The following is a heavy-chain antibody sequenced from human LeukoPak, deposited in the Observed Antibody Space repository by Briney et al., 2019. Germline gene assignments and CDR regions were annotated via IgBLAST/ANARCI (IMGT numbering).Heavy chain of an antibody. V-gene: IGHV3-23*01. J-gene: IGHJ4*02. CDR3: AVSPGTEWIQLSE. CDR2: ISGSGGST. CDR1: GFTFSSYW. D-gene: IGHD5-18*01. Sequence: GGSLRLSCAASGFTFSSYWMSWVRQAPGKGLEWVSAISGSGGSTYYADSVKGRFTISRDNSKNTLYLQMNSLRAEDTAVYYCAVSPGTEWIQLSEWGQGTLVTVSS.